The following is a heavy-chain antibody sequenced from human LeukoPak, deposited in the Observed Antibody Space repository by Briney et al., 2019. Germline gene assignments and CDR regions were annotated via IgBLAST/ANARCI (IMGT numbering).Heavy chain of an antibody. D-gene: IGHD2-21*01. J-gene: IGHJ4*02. Sequence: PGGSLRLSCASSGFTFTSNGMHCVRQAPGKGLEWVAVIWYDGTNKYYADSVKGRFTISRDNSKNTLFLHMNSLKVEDTAVYYCANSPRGDYPRYWGQGTLVTVSS. CDR2: IWYDGTNK. CDR3: ANSPRGDYPRY. CDR1: GFTFTSNG. V-gene: IGHV3-33*03.